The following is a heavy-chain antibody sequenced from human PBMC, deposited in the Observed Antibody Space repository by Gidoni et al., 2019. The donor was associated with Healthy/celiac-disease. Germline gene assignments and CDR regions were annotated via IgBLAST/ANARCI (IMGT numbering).Heavy chain of an antibody. CDR3: ARDHGDIVVVVAATGLFDY. J-gene: IGHJ4*02. D-gene: IGHD2-15*01. V-gene: IGHV3-7*04. CDR2: IKQDGSEK. CDR1: GFTFSSYW. Sequence: EVQLVESGGGLVQPGGSLRLSCAASGFTFSSYWMSWVRQAPGKGLEWVANIKQDGSEKYYVDSVKGRFTISRDNAKNSLYLQMNSLRAEDTAVYYCARDHGDIVVVVAATGLFDYWGQGTLVTVSS.